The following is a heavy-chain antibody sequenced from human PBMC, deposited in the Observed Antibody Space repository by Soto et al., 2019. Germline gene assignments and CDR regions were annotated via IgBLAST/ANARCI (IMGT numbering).Heavy chain of an antibody. V-gene: IGHV1-8*01. J-gene: IGHJ5*02. CDR3: ARGRPRPGSSSYNWFDP. D-gene: IGHD6-6*01. CDR2: MNPNSGNT. CDR1: GYTFTSYD. Sequence: QVQLVQSGAEVKKPGASVKVSCKASGYTFTSYDINWVRQATGQGLEWMGWMNPNSGNTGYAQKFQGRVTMTRNTSISTAYMELSSLRSEDTAVYYCARGRPRPGSSSYNWFDPWGQGTLVTVSS.